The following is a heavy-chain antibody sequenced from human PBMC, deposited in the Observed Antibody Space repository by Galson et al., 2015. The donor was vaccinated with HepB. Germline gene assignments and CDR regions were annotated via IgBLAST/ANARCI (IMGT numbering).Heavy chain of an antibody. D-gene: IGHD3-22*01. J-gene: IGHJ4*02. Sequence: SVKVSCKASGYTFTSYAMHWVRQAPGQRLEWMGWINAGNGNTKYSQKFQGRVTITRDTSASTAYMELSSLRSEDTAVYYCARVGLDYYDSSPYDYWGQGTLVTVSS. CDR2: INAGNGNT. CDR1: GYTFTSYA. V-gene: IGHV1-3*01. CDR3: ARVGLDYYDSSPYDY.